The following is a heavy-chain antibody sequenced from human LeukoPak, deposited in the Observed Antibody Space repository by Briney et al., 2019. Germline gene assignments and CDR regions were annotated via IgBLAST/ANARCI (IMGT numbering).Heavy chain of an antibody. V-gene: IGHV3-21*01. D-gene: IGHD1-14*01. CDR3: AREGLTTQDAFDI. CDR2: LTPSGGHT. Sequence: PGGSLRLSCVGSGFTFHTYAMTWVRQAPGKGLEWVSSLTPSGGHTFYSDSTKGRFTISRDNAKNSLYLQMNSLRAEDTAVYYCAREGLTTQDAFDIWGQGTWSPSLQ. J-gene: IGHJ3*02. CDR1: GFTFHTYA.